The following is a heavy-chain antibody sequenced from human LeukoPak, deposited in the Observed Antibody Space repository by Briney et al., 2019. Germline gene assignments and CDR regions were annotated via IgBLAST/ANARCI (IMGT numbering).Heavy chain of an antibody. Sequence: SETLSLTCTVSGGSIRSSYYYWGWIRQPPGKGLEWIGSIYDSGSTYYNPSLKSRVTISVDTSKNQFSLKLNSVTAADTAVYYCARDPMTHYYYGMDVWGQGTTVTVSS. V-gene: IGHV4-39*02. CDR2: IYDSGST. CDR3: ARDPMTHYYYGMDV. J-gene: IGHJ6*02. CDR1: GGSIRSSYYY.